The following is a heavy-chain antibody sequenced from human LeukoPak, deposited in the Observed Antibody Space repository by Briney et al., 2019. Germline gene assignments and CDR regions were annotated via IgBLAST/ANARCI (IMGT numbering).Heavy chain of an antibody. V-gene: IGHV4-59*04. Sequence: SETLSLTCTVSGGSISSYYWSWIRQPPGKGLEWIGSIYHSGSTYYNPSLKSRVTISVDTSMNQFSLKLSSVTAADTAVYYCANDPKLGEGYWGQGTLVTVSS. J-gene: IGHJ4*02. CDR2: IYHSGST. CDR3: ANDPKLGEGY. CDR1: GGSISSYY. D-gene: IGHD7-27*01.